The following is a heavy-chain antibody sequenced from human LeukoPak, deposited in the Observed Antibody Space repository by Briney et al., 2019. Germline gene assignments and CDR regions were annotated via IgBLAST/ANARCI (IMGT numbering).Heavy chain of an antibody. Sequence: SGTLSLTCTVSGGSISSYYWSWIRQPAGKGLEWIGRIYTSGSTNYNPSLKSRVTMSVDTSKNQFSLKLSSVTAADTAVYYCARDAGIAVADHYFDYWGQGTLVTVSS. V-gene: IGHV4-4*07. J-gene: IGHJ4*02. D-gene: IGHD6-19*01. CDR1: GGSISSYY. CDR2: IYTSGST. CDR3: ARDAGIAVADHYFDY.